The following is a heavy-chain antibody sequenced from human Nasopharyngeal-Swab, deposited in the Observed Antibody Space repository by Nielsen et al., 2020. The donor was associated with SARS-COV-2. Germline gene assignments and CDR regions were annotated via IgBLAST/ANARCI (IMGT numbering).Heavy chain of an antibody. V-gene: IGHV5-51*01. D-gene: IGHD3-3*01. Sequence: GGSLRLSCKGSGYSFTSYWIGWVRQMPGKGLEWMGIIYPGDSDTRYSPSFQGQVTISADKSISTAYLQWSSLKASDTAMYYCARQVLRFLPIYYYGMDVWGQGTTVTVSS. J-gene: IGHJ6*02. CDR3: ARQVLRFLPIYYYGMDV. CDR2: IYPGDSDT. CDR1: GYSFTSYW.